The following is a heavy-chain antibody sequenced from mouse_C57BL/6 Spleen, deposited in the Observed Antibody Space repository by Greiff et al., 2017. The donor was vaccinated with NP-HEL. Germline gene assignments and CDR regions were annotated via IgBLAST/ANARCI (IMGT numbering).Heavy chain of an antibody. J-gene: IGHJ4*01. CDR1: GYTFTSYW. CDR3: ARARAYYSNLMDY. D-gene: IGHD2-5*01. CDR2: INPSSGYT. Sequence: QVHVKQSGAELAKPGASVKLSCKASGYTFTSYWMHWVKQRPGQGLEWIGYINPSSGYTKYNQKFKDKATLTADKSSSTAYMQLSSLTYEDSAVYYCARARAYYSNLMDYWGQGTSVTVSS. V-gene: IGHV1-7*01.